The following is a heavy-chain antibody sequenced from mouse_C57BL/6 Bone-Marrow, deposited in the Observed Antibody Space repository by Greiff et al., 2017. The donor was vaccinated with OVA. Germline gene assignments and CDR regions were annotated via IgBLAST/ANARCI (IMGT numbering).Heavy chain of an antibody. CDR1: GFTFSSYG. CDR2: ISSGGSYT. D-gene: IGHD2-2*01. J-gene: IGHJ2*01. V-gene: IGHV5-6*01. Sequence: EVHLVESGGDLVKPGGSLKLSCAASGFTFSSYGMSWVRQTPDKRLEWVATISSGGSYTYYPDSVKGRFTISRANAKNTLYLQMSSLKSEDTAMYYCARRGYDDYWGQGTTLTVSS. CDR3: ARRGYDDY.